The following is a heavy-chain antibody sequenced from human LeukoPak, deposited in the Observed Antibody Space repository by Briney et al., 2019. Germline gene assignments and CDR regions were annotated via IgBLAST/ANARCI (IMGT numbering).Heavy chain of an antibody. Sequence: ASVKVSCKASGYTFTGYYMHWVRQAPGQGLEWMGWIKPDNGVTNYVQKFQGRVTMTRDTSITTAYMELSLRSDDTAVYYCARFDQDWGTFDYWGQGTVVTVSS. CDR3: ARFDQDWGTFDY. V-gene: IGHV1-2*02. J-gene: IGHJ4*02. D-gene: IGHD7-27*01. CDR1: GYTFTGYY. CDR2: IKPDNGVT.